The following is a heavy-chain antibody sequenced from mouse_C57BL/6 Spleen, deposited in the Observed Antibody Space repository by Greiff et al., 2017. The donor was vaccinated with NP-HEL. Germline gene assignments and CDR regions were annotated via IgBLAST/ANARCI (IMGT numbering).Heavy chain of an antibody. Sequence: EVKLMESGEGLVKPGGSLKLSCAASGFTFSSYAMSWVRQTPEKRLEWVAYISSGGDYIYYADTVKGRFTISRDNARNTLYLQMSSLKSEDTAMYYCTRSDGYDAMDYWGQGTSVTVSS. CDR2: ISSGGDYI. CDR3: TRSDGYDAMDY. CDR1: GFTFSSYA. V-gene: IGHV5-9-1*02. D-gene: IGHD2-3*01. J-gene: IGHJ4*01.